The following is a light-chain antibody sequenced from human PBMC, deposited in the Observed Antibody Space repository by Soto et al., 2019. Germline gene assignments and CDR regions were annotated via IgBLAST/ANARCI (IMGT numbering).Light chain of an antibody. CDR1: QDISNY. Sequence: DIQMTQSPSSLSASVGDRVSITCQASQDISNYLNWYQQKPGKAPKLVIYDASNLETGVPSRFSGSGSGTDFIFTISSLQPEDTATYYFQQYENLPPHTFGQGTKLEIK. CDR2: DAS. CDR3: QQYENLPPHT. V-gene: IGKV1-33*01. J-gene: IGKJ2*01.